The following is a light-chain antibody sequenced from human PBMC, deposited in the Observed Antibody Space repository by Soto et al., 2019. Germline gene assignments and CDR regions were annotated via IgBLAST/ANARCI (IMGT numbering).Light chain of an antibody. CDR2: EVS. V-gene: IGLV2-14*01. CDR1: SSDVGTFNY. Sequence: QSALTQPASVSGSPGQSITISCTATSSDVGTFNYVSWYQHHPGKAPKLMIYEVSNRPSGVSDRFSGSKSGNTASLTISGLQAEDEADYYCSSYTTSSTYVFGTGTKLTVL. J-gene: IGLJ1*01. CDR3: SSYTTSSTYV.